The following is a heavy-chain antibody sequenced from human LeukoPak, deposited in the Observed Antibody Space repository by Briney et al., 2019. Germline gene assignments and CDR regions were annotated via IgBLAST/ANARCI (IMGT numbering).Heavy chain of an antibody. Sequence: GGSLRLSCAASGFTFDDYAMHWVRQAPGKGLEWVSGISWNSGSIGYADSVKGRFTISRDNAKNSLYLQMNSLRAEDTALYYCAKEGDPVAGTDWGQGTLVTVSS. CDR1: GFTFDDYA. D-gene: IGHD6-19*01. V-gene: IGHV3-9*01. J-gene: IGHJ4*02. CDR3: AKEGDPVAGTD. CDR2: ISWNSGSI.